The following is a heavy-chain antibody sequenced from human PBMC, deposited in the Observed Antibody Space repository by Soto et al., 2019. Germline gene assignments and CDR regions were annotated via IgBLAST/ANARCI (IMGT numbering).Heavy chain of an antibody. CDR2: ITPFNGNT. V-gene: IGHV1-45*02. CDR1: GYTFTYRY. CDR3: ASEPLLTGTTSGLDY. D-gene: IGHD1-7*01. J-gene: IGHJ4*02. Sequence: QMQLVQSGAEVKKTGSSVKVSCKASGYTFTYRYLHWVRQAPGQPLEWMGWITPFNGNTNYAQKFQDRVTITRDRSMSTAYMELSSLRSEDTAMYYCASEPLLTGTTSGLDYWGQGTLVTVSS.